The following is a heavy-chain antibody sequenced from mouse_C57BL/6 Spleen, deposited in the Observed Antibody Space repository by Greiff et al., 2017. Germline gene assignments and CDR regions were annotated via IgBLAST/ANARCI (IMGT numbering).Heavy chain of an antibody. CDR3: ARGGSYYSLYYAMDY. V-gene: IGHV1-69*01. J-gene: IGHJ4*01. D-gene: IGHD2-12*01. CDR1: GYTFTSYW. CDR2: IDPSDSYT. Sequence: QVQLQQPGAELVMPGASVKLSCKASGYTFTSYWMHWVKQRPGQGLEWIGEIDPSDSYTNYNQKFKGKSTLTVDKSSSTAYMQLSSLTSEDSAVYYCARGGSYYSLYYAMDYWGQGTSVTVSS.